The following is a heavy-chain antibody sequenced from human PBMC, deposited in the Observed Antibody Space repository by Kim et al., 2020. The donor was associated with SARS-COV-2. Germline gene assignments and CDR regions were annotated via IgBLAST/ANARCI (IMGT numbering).Heavy chain of an antibody. J-gene: IGHJ4*02. CDR3: ASYYNDSSGYYYEY. Sequence: YSPALKSRVTISVDTSKNQISLKMSSVSDADTAVYYCASYYNDSSGYYYEYWGQGTLVTVSS. V-gene: IGHV4-4*09. D-gene: IGHD3-22*01.